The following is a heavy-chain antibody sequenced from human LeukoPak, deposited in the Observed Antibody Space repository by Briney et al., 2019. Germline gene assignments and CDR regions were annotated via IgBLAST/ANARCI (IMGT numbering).Heavy chain of an antibody. D-gene: IGHD6-19*01. CDR3: AKAFRTRGSGWGSDYYYYGVDV. CDR1: GFTFSSYA. Sequence: GGSLRLSCAASGFTFSSYAMSWVRQAPGKGLEWVSAISGSGGSTYYADSVKGRFTISRDNSKNTLYLQLSSLRAEDTAVYYCAKAFRTRGSGWGSDYYYYGVDVWGQGTTVTVSS. J-gene: IGHJ6*02. V-gene: IGHV3-23*01. CDR2: ISGSGGST.